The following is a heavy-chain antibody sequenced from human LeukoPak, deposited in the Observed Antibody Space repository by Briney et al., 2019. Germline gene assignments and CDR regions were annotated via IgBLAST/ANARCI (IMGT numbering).Heavy chain of an antibody. D-gene: IGHD1-26*01. CDR1: GASVNSYF. Sequence: KPSETLSLTCTVSGASVNSYFWSWIRQPPGKGLEWIGYILTSGTTNYNPSLKSRLTISVDTSKNQFTLKLSSVTAADTAVYYCARLRVSGSYLYYFDYWGQGTLVTVSS. CDR3: ARLRVSGSYLYYFDY. J-gene: IGHJ4*02. CDR2: ILTSGTT. V-gene: IGHV4-4*09.